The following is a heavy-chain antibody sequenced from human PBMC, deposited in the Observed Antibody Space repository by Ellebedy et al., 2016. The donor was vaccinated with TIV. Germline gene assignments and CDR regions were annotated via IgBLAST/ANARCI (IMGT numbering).Heavy chain of an antibody. V-gene: IGHV3-21*01. J-gene: IGHJ4*02. D-gene: IGHD6-19*01. CDR3: ARPGGSGWYEAGYFGY. Sequence: GESLKISCATSGFTFSNYNMNWVRQAPGMGLEWVSSISSSRSYMYYADSVKGRFTLSRDNAKNSLYLQMNSLRAEDTAVYYCARPGGSGWYEAGYFGYWGQGTLVTVSS. CDR1: GFTFSNYN. CDR2: ISSSRSYM.